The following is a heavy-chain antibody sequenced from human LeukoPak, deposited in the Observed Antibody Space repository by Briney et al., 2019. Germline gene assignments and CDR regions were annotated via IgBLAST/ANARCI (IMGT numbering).Heavy chain of an antibody. CDR2: IYYSGST. V-gene: IGHV4-39*01. Sequence: TSETLSLTCTVSGGSISSGSYYWGWIRQPPGKGLEWIGTIYYSGSTHYNPSLKSRVTISVDTSKNQFSLKLSSVTAADTAVYYCARPLSYGALWYWGQGTLVTVSS. D-gene: IGHD4-17*01. CDR1: GGSISSGSYY. CDR3: ARPLSYGALWY. J-gene: IGHJ4*02.